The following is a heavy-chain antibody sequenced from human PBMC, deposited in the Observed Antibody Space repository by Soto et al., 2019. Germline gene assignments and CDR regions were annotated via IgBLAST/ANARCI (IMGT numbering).Heavy chain of an antibody. D-gene: IGHD6-6*01. CDR2: IKQDGSEK. CDR1: GFTFSSYW. CDR3: ARVGIAARRDFDC. J-gene: IGHJ4*02. Sequence: GGSLRLSCAASGFTFSSYWMSWVRQAPGKGLEWVANIKQDGSEKFYVDSVKGRFTISRDDARNSLYLQMNSLRAEDTAVYYCARVGIAARRDFDCWGQGTLVTVSS. V-gene: IGHV3-7*03.